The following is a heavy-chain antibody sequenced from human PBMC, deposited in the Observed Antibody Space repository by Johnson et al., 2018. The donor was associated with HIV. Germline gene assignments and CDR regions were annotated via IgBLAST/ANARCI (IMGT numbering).Heavy chain of an antibody. Sequence: VQLVESGGGLIQPGGSLRLSCAASGFTISSYAMSWVRQAPGKGLAWVSGINWNGGNTGYADSVKGRFTISRDNSKNTLYLQMNSLRAEDTAVYYCARDGKVGATPRRAFDIWGQGTMVTVSS. CDR3: ARDGKVGATPRRAFDI. CDR1: GFTISSYA. CDR2: INWNGGNT. J-gene: IGHJ3*02. V-gene: IGHV3-23*04. D-gene: IGHD1-26*01.